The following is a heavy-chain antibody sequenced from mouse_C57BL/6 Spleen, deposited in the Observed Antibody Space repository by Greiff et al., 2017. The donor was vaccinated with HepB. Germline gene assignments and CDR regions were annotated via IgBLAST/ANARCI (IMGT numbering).Heavy chain of an antibody. Sequence: EVKLVESGGGLVKPGGSLKLSCAASGFTFSDYGMHWVRQAPEKGLEWVAYISSGSSTIYYADTVKGRFTISRDNAKNTLFLQMTSLRSEDTAMYYCARLTGNYFDYWGQGTTLTVSS. CDR2: ISSGSSTI. CDR3: ARLTGNYFDY. D-gene: IGHD4-1*01. V-gene: IGHV5-17*01. CDR1: GFTFSDYG. J-gene: IGHJ2*01.